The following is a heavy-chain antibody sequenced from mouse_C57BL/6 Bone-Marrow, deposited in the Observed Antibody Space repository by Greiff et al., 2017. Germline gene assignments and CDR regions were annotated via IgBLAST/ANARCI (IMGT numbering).Heavy chain of an antibody. D-gene: IGHD4-1*01. V-gene: IGHV1-4*01. J-gene: IGHJ3*01. CDR3: ARSGPFAY. Sequence: QVQLKESGAELASPGASVKMSCKASGYTFTSYTMHWVKQRPGQGLEWIGYINPSSGYTKYNQKFKDKATLTADKSSSTAYMQLSSLTSEDSAVYYCARSGPFAYWGQGTLVTVSA. CDR1: GYTFTSYT. CDR2: INPSSGYT.